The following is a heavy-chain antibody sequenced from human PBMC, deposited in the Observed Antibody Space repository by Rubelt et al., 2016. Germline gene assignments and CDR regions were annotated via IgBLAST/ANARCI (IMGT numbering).Heavy chain of an antibody. V-gene: IGHV4-34*01. J-gene: IGHJ4*02. D-gene: IGHD3-16*01. CDR1: AGSLRTSH. CDR2: INHRGSA. Sequence: QVQQQQWGPRLLKASETLSLPCDVYAGSLRTSHWRWIRQSPGTGLKWMGEINHRGSANYSPPLTSRLTISIDTSRRLFNLKLRSVSAADAALYFCARGMDAAWGVHERWGQGVLVTVSS. CDR3: ARGMDAAWGVHER.